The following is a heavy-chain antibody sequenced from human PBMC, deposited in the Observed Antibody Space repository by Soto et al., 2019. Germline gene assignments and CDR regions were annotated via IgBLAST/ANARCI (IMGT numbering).Heavy chain of an antibody. CDR1: GFTFSSYW. Sequence: PGGSLRLSCAASGFTFSSYWMSWVRQAPGKGLEWVANIKQDGSEKWYVDSVKGRFTISRDNAKKSLYLQMNSLRGEDTAVYYCARDEPYDSSGYYSDYWGQGTLVTVSS. CDR3: ARDEPYDSSGYYSDY. J-gene: IGHJ4*02. CDR2: IKQDGSEK. D-gene: IGHD3-22*01. V-gene: IGHV3-7*01.